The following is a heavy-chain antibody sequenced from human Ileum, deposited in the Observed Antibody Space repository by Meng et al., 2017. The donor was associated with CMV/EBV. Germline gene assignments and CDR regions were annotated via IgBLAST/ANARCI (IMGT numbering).Heavy chain of an antibody. D-gene: IGHD1-26*01. CDR3: AKHQGSGIYYNYLDY. J-gene: IGHJ4*02. V-gene: IGHV3-23*03. CDR1: GFTFSSYA. Sequence: GESLKISCAASGFTFSSYAMSWVRQAPVKGLEWVSVIYSGTTNTYYADSVEGRFTISRDDSTNTLYLQMHSLSAEDTAVYYCAKHQGSGIYYNYLDYWGQGSLVTVSS. CDR2: IYSGTTNT.